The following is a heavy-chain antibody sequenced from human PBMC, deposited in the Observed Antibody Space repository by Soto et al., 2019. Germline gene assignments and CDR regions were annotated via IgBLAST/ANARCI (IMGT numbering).Heavy chain of an antibody. J-gene: IGHJ5*02. CDR2: ISAYNGNT. CDR1: GYTFTSYG. V-gene: IGHV1-18*01. CDR3: ARRSGRGDSSALSSWFDP. Sequence: ASVKVSCKASGYTFTSYGISWVRQAPGQGLEWMGWISAYNGNTNYAQKLQGRVTMTTDTSTSTAYMELRSLRSDDTAVYYCARRSGRGDSSALSSWFDPWGQGTLVTVSS. D-gene: IGHD3-22*01.